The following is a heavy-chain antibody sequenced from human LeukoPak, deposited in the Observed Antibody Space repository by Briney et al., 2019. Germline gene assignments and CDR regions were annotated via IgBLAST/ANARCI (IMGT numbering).Heavy chain of an antibody. CDR3: ASGLVGAETGPLGY. D-gene: IGHD1-26*01. V-gene: IGHV1-18*01. J-gene: IGHJ4*02. CDR2: ISAYNGNT. Sequence: GSSVKVSCKASGGTFSSYAISWVRQAPGQGLERMGWISAYNGNTNYAQKLQGRVTMTTDTSTSTAYMELRSLRSDDTAVYYCASGLVGAETGPLGYWGQGTLVTVSS. CDR1: GGTFSSYA.